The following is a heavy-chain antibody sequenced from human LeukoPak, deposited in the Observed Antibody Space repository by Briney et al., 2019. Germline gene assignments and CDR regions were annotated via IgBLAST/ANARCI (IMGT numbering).Heavy chain of an antibody. J-gene: IGHJ1*01. CDR2: ISAHGRDT. Sequence: GGSLRLSCAASGFTFDNYAIHWVRQAPGKGLEWVSLISAHGRDTYYADSVKGRSTISRDNSKNTLYLQMRSLRTEDTALYYCAKDSGWQLLRAEYFQHWGQGALVTVSS. D-gene: IGHD2-15*01. CDR3: AKDSGWQLLRAEYFQH. CDR1: GFTFDNYA. V-gene: IGHV3-43*02.